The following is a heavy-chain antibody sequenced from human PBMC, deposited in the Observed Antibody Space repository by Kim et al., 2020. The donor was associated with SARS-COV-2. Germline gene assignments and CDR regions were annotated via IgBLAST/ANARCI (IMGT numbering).Heavy chain of an antibody. Sequence: ASVKVSCKASGYTFTSYAMNWVRQAPGQGLEWMGWINTNTGNPTYAQGFTGRFVFSLDTSVSTAYLQISSLKAEDTAVYYCARGANIVVVAALYYYYYGMDVWGQGTTVTVSS. J-gene: IGHJ6*02. CDR1: GYTFTSYA. CDR2: INTNTGNP. CDR3: ARGANIVVVAALYYYYYGMDV. D-gene: IGHD2-15*01. V-gene: IGHV7-4-1*02.